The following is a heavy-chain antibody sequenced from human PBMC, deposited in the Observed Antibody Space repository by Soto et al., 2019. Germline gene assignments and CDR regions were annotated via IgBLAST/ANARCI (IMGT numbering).Heavy chain of an antibody. D-gene: IGHD5-12*01. CDR2: ISYDGSNK. J-gene: IGHJ4*02. CDR3: AKDIVRGYSGHRLPDY. CDR1: GFTFSSYG. Sequence: GGSLRLSCAASGFTFSSYGMHWVRQAPGKGLEWVAVISYDGSNKYYADSVKGRFTISRDNSKNTLYLQMNSLRAEDTAVYYCAKDIVRGYSGHRLPDYWGQGTLVTVSS. V-gene: IGHV3-30*18.